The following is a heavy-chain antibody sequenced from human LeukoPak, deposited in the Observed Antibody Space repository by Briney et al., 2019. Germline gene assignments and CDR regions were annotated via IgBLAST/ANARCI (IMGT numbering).Heavy chain of an antibody. CDR3: ASSYGSGSYYP. CDR1: GGSMSSYY. CDR2: IYYSGST. D-gene: IGHD3-10*01. J-gene: IGHJ5*02. Sequence: SETLSLTCTVSGGSMSSYYWNWIRQPPGKGLEWIGYIYYSGSTNYNPSLKSRVTISVDTSKNQFSLKLSSVTAADTAVYYCASSYGSGSYYPWGQGTLVTVSS. V-gene: IGHV4-59*01.